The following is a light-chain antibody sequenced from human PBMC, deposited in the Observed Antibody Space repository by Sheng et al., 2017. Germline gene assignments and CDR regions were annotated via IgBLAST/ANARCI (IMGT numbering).Light chain of an antibody. CDR1: QRISTY. CDR2: DVS. CDR3: QQYGSSLFT. V-gene: IGKV3-11*01. Sequence: EIVLTQSPATLSLSPGERATLSCRASQRISTYLAWYQQKPGQAPSLLIYDVSNRASGIPARFRGSGSGTDFTLTISSLEPEDFAVYYCQQYGSSLFTFGPGTKVDIK. J-gene: IGKJ3*01.